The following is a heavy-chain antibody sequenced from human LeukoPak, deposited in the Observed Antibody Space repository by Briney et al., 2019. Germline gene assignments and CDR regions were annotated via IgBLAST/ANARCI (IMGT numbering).Heavy chain of an antibody. D-gene: IGHD6-13*01. V-gene: IGHV1-46*01. CDR2: INPNGGST. CDR3: ARRAPAGRCFDF. CDR1: GYSFISHY. J-gene: IGHJ4*02. Sequence: ASVKVSCKASGYSFISHYIHWVRQAPGLGLEWMGIINPNGGSTSYAQNFQGRVTMTSDTSTRTVYMELSSLTSEDTAVFYCARRAPAGRCFDFWGQGTLLTVSS.